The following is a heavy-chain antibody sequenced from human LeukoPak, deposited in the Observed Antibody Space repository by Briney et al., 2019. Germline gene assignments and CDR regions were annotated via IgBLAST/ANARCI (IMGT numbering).Heavy chain of an antibody. V-gene: IGHV3-23*01. CDR2: LSGSGITT. D-gene: IGHD6-19*01. CDR3: AKGIYSSGWSYFDY. J-gene: IGHJ4*01. Sequence: GGSLRLFCAASGFTFSNSAMSWVRQAPGKGLEWVSSLSGSGITTYYADSVKGRFTISRDNSKNTLYLQMNSLRAEDTAVYYCAKGIYSSGWSYFDYWGHGTLVTVSS. CDR1: GFTFSNSA.